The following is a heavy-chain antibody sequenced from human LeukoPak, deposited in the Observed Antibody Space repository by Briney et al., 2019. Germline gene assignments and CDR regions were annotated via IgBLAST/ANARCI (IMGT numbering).Heavy chain of an antibody. J-gene: IGHJ3*02. D-gene: IGHD3-10*01. V-gene: IGHV3-53*01. CDR1: GFTVSSNY. CDR3: ARGGSAVRFGEFYAFDI. CDR2: IYSGGST. Sequence: GGSLRLSCAASGFTVSSNYMSWVRQAPGKGLEWVSVIYSGGSTYYADSVKGRFTISRDNSKNTLYLQMNSLRAEDTAVYYCARGGSAVRFGEFYAFDIWGQGTMVTVSS.